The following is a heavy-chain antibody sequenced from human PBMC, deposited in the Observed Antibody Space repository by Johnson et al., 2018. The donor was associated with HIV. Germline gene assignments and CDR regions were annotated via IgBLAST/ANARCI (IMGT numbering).Heavy chain of an antibody. D-gene: IGHD5-24*01. Sequence: QVLLVESGGGVVQPGRSLRLPCAASGFTFSSYGMHWVRQAPGKGLEWVAVISYDGNNKYYADSVKGRFTISRDNSKNTLYLQMNSLRAEDTAVYYCAKDCGRWLQSDAFDIWGQGTMVTVSS. V-gene: IGHV3-30*18. CDR2: ISYDGNNK. CDR1: GFTFSSYG. CDR3: AKDCGRWLQSDAFDI. J-gene: IGHJ3*02.